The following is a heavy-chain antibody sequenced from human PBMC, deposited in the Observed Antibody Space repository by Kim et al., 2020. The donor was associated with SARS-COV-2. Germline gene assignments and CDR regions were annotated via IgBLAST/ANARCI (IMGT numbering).Heavy chain of an antibody. D-gene: IGHD3-3*01. V-gene: IGHV3-21*01. CDR3: ARDSAFTIFGVVTADYGMDV. Sequence: GGSLRLSCAASGFTFSSYSMNWVRQAPGKGLEWVSSISSSSSYIYYADSVKGRFTISRDNAKNSLYLQMNSLRAEDTAVYYCARDSAFTIFGVVTADYGMDVWGQGTTVTGSS. J-gene: IGHJ6*02. CDR1: GFTFSSYS. CDR2: ISSSSSYI.